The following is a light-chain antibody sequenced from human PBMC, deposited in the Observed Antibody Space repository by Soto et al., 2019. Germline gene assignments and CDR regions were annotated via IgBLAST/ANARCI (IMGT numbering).Light chain of an antibody. CDR1: QSVYSSS. V-gene: IGKV3-20*01. Sequence: EIVLTQSAGTLSLSPGERATLSCRASQSVYSSSLAWYQQKPGQAPRLLIYGVSIRATGIPDRFSGSGSGTDFTLTISRLEPGDFAVYYCQQYGSSPSTFGQGTKVEIK. CDR3: QQYGSSPST. CDR2: GVS. J-gene: IGKJ2*01.